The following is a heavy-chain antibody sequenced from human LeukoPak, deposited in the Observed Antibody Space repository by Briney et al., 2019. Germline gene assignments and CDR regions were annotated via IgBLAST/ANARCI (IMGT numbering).Heavy chain of an antibody. CDR3: ARAFPERYYYDSSGYYETDY. J-gene: IGHJ4*02. CDR1: GFTFSSYS. Sequence: GGSPRLSCAASGFTFSSYSMNWVRQAPGKGLEWVSSISSSSSYIYYADSVKGRFTISRDNAKNSLYLQMNSLRAEDTAVYYCARAFPERYYYDSSGYYETDYWGQGTLVTVSS. CDR2: ISSSSSYI. D-gene: IGHD3-22*01. V-gene: IGHV3-21*01.